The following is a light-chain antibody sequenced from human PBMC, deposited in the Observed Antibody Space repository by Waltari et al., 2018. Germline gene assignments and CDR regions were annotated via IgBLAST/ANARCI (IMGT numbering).Light chain of an antibody. Sequence: DIQMTQSPSSVSASVGDRVTISCRASQDVSTWVAWYQQKPGKPPKLLIHGSTTLQSGVPSRFSSSGSGTDFTLTINGLQPDDFASYICQQTDSFPLTFGGGTKVDIK. J-gene: IGKJ4*01. CDR2: GST. CDR3: QQTDSFPLT. V-gene: IGKV1-12*01. CDR1: QDVSTW.